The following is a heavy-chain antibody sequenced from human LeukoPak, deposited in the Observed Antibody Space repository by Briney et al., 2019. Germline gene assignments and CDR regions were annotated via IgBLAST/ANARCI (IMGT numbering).Heavy chain of an antibody. Sequence: ASVKVSCKASGYTFTSNYIHWVRQAPGQGLEWMGMIYPRDGSTSYAQKFQGRVTVTRDTSTSTVHMELSGLRSEDTAVYYRARDQEGFDYWGQGTLVTVSS. CDR1: GYTFTSNY. CDR2: IYPRDGST. CDR3: ARDQEGFDY. J-gene: IGHJ4*02. V-gene: IGHV1-46*01.